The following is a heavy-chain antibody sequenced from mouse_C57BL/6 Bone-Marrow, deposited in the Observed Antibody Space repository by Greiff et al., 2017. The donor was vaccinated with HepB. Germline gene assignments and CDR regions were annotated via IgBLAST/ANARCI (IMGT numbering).Heavy chain of an antibody. J-gene: IGHJ3*01. CDR1: GYTFTDYY. CDR2: INPYNGGT. CDR3: ARSLDYYGSSSGFAY. V-gene: IGHV1-19*01. D-gene: IGHD1-1*01. Sequence: EVQLQQSGPVLVKPGASVKMSCKASGYTFTDYYMNWVKQSHGKSLEWIGVINPYNGGTSYNQKFKGKATLTVDQSSSTAYMELNSLTSEDSAVYYCARSLDYYGSSSGFAYWGQGTLVTVSA.